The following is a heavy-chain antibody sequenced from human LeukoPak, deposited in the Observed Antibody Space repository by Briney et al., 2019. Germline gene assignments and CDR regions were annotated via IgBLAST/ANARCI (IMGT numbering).Heavy chain of an antibody. D-gene: IGHD6-6*01. Sequence: SETLSLTCTVSGGSISSRSYYWGWIRQPPGKGLEWIGSIYYSGSTYYNPSLKSRVTMSVDTSKNQFSLKLSSVTAADTAVYYCARHFQFIAARPNYYYYYMDVWGKGTTVTVSS. CDR1: GGSISSRSYY. CDR2: IYYSGST. J-gene: IGHJ6*03. V-gene: IGHV4-39*01. CDR3: ARHFQFIAARPNYYYYYMDV.